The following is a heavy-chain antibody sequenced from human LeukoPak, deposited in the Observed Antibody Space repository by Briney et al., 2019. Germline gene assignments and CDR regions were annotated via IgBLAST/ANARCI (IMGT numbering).Heavy chain of an antibody. J-gene: IGHJ4*02. Sequence: SETLSLTCTVSGGSISSYYWSWIRQPPGKGLEWIGYIYYSGSTNYNPSLKSRVTMSVDTSKNQFSLKLSPVTAADTAVYYCARTHRLRAFDYWGQGTLVTVSS. D-gene: IGHD4-17*01. CDR3: ARTHRLRAFDY. V-gene: IGHV4-59*12. CDR2: IYYSGST. CDR1: GGSISSYY.